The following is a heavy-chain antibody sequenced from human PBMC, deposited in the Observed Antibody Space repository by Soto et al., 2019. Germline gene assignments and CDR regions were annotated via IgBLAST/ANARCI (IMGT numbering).Heavy chain of an antibody. D-gene: IGHD1-26*01. J-gene: IGHJ6*02. CDR1: GFSLSTSGMC. CDR3: ARAWGWVSYGYNGMAV. V-gene: IGHV2-70*01. Sequence: GPTLVNPTQTLTLTCTFSGFSLSTSGMCVSWIRQPPGKALEWLALIDLDDDKYYSTSLKTRLTISKDTSKNQVVLTMTNMDPVDTATYYCARAWGWVSYGYNGMAVWGRGPTVTVS. CDR2: IDLDDDK.